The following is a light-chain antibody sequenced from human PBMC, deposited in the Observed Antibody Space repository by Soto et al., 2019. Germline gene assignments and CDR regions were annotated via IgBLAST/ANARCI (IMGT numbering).Light chain of an antibody. V-gene: IGLV2-14*01. Sequence: QSALTQPASVSGSPGQSITISCTGTSSDVGAYYSVSWYQHHPGKAPKLIIYGVTNRPSGVSNRFSGSKSGNTASLTISGLQAEDEAEYHCSSYTSGSSHYVFGTGTKLTVL. CDR2: GVT. CDR1: SSDVGAYYS. CDR3: SSYTSGSSHYV. J-gene: IGLJ1*01.